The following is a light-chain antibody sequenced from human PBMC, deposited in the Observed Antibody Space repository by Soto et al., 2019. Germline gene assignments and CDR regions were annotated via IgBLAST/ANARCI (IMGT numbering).Light chain of an antibody. CDR3: QQHDQGWT. CDR1: QSVRTK. CDR2: SAS. V-gene: IGKV3-15*01. Sequence: EMVMTQSPATLSVSLGERATLSCRASQSVRTKLVWYQQKPGQAPRLLIYSASTRATGIPARFSGSGSGTDFTLTISSLQSEDFAVYYCQQHDQGWTFGQGTKVEIK. J-gene: IGKJ1*01.